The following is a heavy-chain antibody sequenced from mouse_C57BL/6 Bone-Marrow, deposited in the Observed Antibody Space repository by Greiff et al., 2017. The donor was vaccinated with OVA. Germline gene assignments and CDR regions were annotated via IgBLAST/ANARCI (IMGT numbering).Heavy chain of an antibody. CDR1: GYSITSGYY. Sequence: EVQRVESGPGLVKPSQSLSLTCSVTGYSITSGYYWNWIRQFPGNKLEWMGYISYDGSNNYNPSLKNRISITRDTSKNQFFLKLNAVTTEDTATYYCARVYGSAMDYWGQGTSVTVSS. CDR3: ARVYGSAMDY. CDR2: ISYDGSN. J-gene: IGHJ4*01. D-gene: IGHD1-1*01. V-gene: IGHV3-6*01.